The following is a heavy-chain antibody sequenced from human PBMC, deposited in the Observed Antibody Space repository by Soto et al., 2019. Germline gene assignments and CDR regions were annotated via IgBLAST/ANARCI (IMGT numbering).Heavy chain of an antibody. Sequence: PSETLSLTCTVSGGSFSSYYWSWIRQPPGKGLEWIGYIYYTGSIIYNPSLKSRVTMSVDMSMKHFSLKLNCVTAADTAVYYCASSSAAAGEFDAAHFDYWGQGTLVTVSS. V-gene: IGHV4-59*01. CDR2: IYYTGSI. CDR1: GGSFSSYY. D-gene: IGHD6-13*01. CDR3: ASSSAAAGEFDAAHFDY. J-gene: IGHJ4*02.